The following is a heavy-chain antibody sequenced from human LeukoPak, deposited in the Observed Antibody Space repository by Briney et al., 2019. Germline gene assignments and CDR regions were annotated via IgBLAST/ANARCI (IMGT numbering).Heavy chain of an antibody. CDR1: GGSISSGSYY. D-gene: IGHD3-22*01. CDR3: AMHDKTSSGYYGY. J-gene: IGHJ4*02. CDR2: IYTSGST. Sequence: SQTLSLTCTVSGGSISSGSYYWSWIRQPAGKGLEWIGRIYTSGSTNYNPSLKSRVTISVDTSKNQFSLKLSSVTAADTAVYYCAMHDKTSSGYYGYWGQGTLVTVSS. V-gene: IGHV4-61*02.